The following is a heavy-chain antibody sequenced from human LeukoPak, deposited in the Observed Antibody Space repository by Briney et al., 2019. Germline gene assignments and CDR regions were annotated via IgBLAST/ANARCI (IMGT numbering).Heavy chain of an antibody. CDR1: GFTFSILD. Sequence: HPGGSLRLSCAASGFTFSILDMSWVRQAPGKGLEWVSAISGNGGRTYYADSVKGRFTISRDNSKNTLYLQMNSLRAEDTAVYYCAKGLSGWYAGDFDYWGQGTLVTVSS. J-gene: IGHJ4*02. CDR3: AKGLSGWYAGDFDY. CDR2: ISGNGGRT. V-gene: IGHV3-23*01. D-gene: IGHD6-19*01.